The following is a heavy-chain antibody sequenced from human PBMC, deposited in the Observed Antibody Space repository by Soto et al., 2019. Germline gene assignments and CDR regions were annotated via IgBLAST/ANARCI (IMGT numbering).Heavy chain of an antibody. J-gene: IGHJ6*02. CDR3: ARETGTMDYFYYGMDV. CDR1: GYTFTTYG. V-gene: IGHV1-18*01. D-gene: IGHD1-7*01. CDR2: ISAYNGNT. Sequence: QVQLVQSGAEVKQPGASVKVSCKASGYTFTTYGISWVRQAPGQGLEWMGWISAYNGNTNYAQKLQGRVTMTTDTSTSTAYMELRRLRSDDTAVYYCARETGTMDYFYYGMDVWGQGTTVTVSS.